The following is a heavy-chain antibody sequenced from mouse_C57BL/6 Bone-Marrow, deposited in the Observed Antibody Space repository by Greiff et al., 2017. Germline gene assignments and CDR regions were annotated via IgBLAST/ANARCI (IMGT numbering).Heavy chain of an antibody. D-gene: IGHD1-1*01. Sequence: DVKLVESGGGLVQPGGSLKLSCAASGFTFSDYYMYWVRQTPEKRLEWVAYISNGGGSTYYPDTVKGRFTISRDNAKNTLYLQMSRLKSEDTAMYYCARHITTAYAMDYWGQGTSVTVSS. J-gene: IGHJ4*01. CDR1: GFTFSDYY. CDR3: ARHITTAYAMDY. V-gene: IGHV5-12*01. CDR2: ISNGGGST.